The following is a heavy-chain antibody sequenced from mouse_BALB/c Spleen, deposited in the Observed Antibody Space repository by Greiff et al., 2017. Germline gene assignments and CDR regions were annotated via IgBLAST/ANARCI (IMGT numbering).Heavy chain of an antibody. J-gene: IGHJ2*01. CDR2: IYPGDGST. D-gene: IGHD1-1*01. V-gene: IGHV1S56*01. Sequence: VQLQQSGPELVKPGASVKMSCKASGYTFTSYYIHWVKQRPGQGLEWIGWIYPGDGSTKYNEKFKGKTTLTADKSSSTAYMLLSSLTSEDSAIYFCAKSYYGSSYYFDYWGQGTTLTVSS. CDR1: GYTFTSYY. CDR3: AKSYYGSSYYFDY.